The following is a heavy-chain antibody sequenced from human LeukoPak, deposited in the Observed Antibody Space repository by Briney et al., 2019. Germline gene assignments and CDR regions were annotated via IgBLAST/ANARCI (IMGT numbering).Heavy chain of an antibody. Sequence: GASVKVSCKVSGYTLTELSMHWMRQAPGKGLEWMGGFDPEDGETIYAQKFQGRVTTTEDTSTDTAYMELSSLRSEDTAVYYCATDLIRSYYFDYWGQGTLVTVSS. CDR3: ATDLIRSYYFDY. V-gene: IGHV1-24*01. J-gene: IGHJ4*02. CDR2: FDPEDGET. D-gene: IGHD3-10*01. CDR1: GYTLTELS.